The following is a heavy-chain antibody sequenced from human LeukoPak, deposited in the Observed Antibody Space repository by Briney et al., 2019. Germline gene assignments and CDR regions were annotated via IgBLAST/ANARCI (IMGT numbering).Heavy chain of an antibody. CDR3: ARDRYISRSWGYDFDY. J-gene: IGHJ4*02. Sequence: GGSLRLSCAASGFTFSSYWMSWVRQAPGKGLEWVANIKQDGSEKYYVDSVKGRFTVSRDNAKNSLYLQMNSLRAEDTAVYYCARDRYISRSWGYDFDYWGQGTLVTVSS. V-gene: IGHV3-7*01. CDR1: GFTFSSYW. CDR2: IKQDGSEK. D-gene: IGHD6-13*01.